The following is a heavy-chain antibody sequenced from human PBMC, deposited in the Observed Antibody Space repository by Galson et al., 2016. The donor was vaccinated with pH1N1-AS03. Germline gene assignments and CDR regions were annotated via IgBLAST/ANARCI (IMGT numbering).Heavy chain of an antibody. Sequence: LRLSCAASGFTFGDYAMSWFRQAPGMGLEWIGDINHIGGANYNPSLKSRVTLSAGRSKNQFSLKLYSVTAADTAVYYCARIHPELPDIWGQGTLVNV. CDR2: INHIGGA. D-gene: IGHD5-24*01. CDR1: GFTFGDYA. J-gene: IGHJ3*02. V-gene: IGHV4-34*01. CDR3: ARIHPELPDI.